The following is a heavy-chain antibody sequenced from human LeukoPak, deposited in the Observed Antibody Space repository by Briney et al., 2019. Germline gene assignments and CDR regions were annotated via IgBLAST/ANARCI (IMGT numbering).Heavy chain of an antibody. J-gene: IGHJ5*02. CDR2: ISGSGGST. Sequence: GGSLRLSCAASGFTVSGNYMSWVRQAPGKGLEWVSAISGSGGSTYYADSVKGRFTISRDNSKNTLYLQMNSLRAEDTAVYYCAKEVPLYDSSGYRVVGENNWFDPWGQGTLVTVSS. V-gene: IGHV3-23*01. D-gene: IGHD3-22*01. CDR1: GFTVSGNY. CDR3: AKEVPLYDSSGYRVVGENNWFDP.